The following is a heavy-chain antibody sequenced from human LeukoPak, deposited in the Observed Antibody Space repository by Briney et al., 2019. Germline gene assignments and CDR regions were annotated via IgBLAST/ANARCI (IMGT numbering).Heavy chain of an antibody. Sequence: GGSLTLSCAASGFTFNSYAMTWVRQAPGKGLGWVSSITGSGGSTYYVDSEKGRFTISRDNSKNTVYLKMHSLRAEDTAVYYCAKDQYGSGSYSPYWGQGTLVTVSS. CDR2: ITGSGGST. CDR1: GFTFNSYA. D-gene: IGHD3-10*01. V-gene: IGHV3-23*01. J-gene: IGHJ4*02. CDR3: AKDQYGSGSYSPY.